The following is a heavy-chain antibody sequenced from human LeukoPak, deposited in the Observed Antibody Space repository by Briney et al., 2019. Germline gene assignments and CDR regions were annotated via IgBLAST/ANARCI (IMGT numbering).Heavy chain of an antibody. J-gene: IGHJ4*02. V-gene: IGHV3-30*04. CDR2: ISYDGSNK. D-gene: IGHD3-22*01. Sequence: GGSLRLSCAASGFTFSSYAMHWVRQAPGKGLEWVAVISYDGSNKYYADSVKGRFTISRDNSKNTVYLQMNSLRADDTALYYCARRADSSGYWFDYWGQGPLVTVSS. CDR3: ARRADSSGYWFDY. CDR1: GFTFSSYA.